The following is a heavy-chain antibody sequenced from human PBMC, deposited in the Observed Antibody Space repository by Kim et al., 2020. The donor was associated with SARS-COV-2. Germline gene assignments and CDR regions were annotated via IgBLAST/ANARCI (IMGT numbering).Heavy chain of an antibody. D-gene: IGHD6-13*01. CDR2: IVVGSGNT. CDR1: GFTFTSSA. J-gene: IGHJ6*02. V-gene: IGHV1-58*02. CDR3: AAQSEKGQQLPPYGMDV. Sequence: SVKVSCKASGFTFTSSAMQWVRQARGQRLEWIGWIVVGSGNTNYAQKFQERVTITRDMSTSTAYMELSSLRSEDTAVYYCAAQSEKGQQLPPYGMDVWGQGTTVTVSS.